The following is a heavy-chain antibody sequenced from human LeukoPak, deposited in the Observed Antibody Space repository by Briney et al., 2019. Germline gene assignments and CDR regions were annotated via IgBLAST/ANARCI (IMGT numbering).Heavy chain of an antibody. D-gene: IGHD3-22*01. J-gene: IGHJ4*02. CDR1: GFTFSSYG. CDR3: AKDHYDSSGYYNDY. V-gene: IGHV3-33*06. CDR2: IWYDGRNK. Sequence: SGGSLRLSCVASGFTFSSYGMHWVRQAPGKGLEGGAGIWYDGRNKYYADSGKGGFTIARDNTKNTLFLQMNRLTAEATAVYHCAKDHYDSSGYYNDYWGQGILVTVSA.